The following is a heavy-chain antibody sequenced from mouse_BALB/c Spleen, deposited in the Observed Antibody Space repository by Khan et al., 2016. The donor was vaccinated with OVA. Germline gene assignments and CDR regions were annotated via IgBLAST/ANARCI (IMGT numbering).Heavy chain of an antibody. D-gene: IGHD6-1*01. J-gene: IGHJ2*01. V-gene: IGHV1S132*01. Sequence: VELVESGAELVRPGASVKLSCKISGYTFTSYWIHWVKQRSGQGLEWIARIYPGNDNSYYNEKFKDKATLTADKSSSTAYMQLSNLNSEATDVYFCAREETLYNIDHWGQGTTLTVSS. CDR3: AREETLYNIDH. CDR1: GYTFTSYW. CDR2: IYPGNDNS.